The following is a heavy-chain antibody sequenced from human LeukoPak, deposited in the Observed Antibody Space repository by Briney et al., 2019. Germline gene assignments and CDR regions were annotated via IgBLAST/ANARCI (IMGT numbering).Heavy chain of an antibody. D-gene: IGHD2/OR15-2a*01. CDR2: IYSGGNT. V-gene: IGHV3-66*01. J-gene: IGHJ3*02. Sequence: GGSLRLSCAVSGFTVSRNNMNWVRQAPGKGLEWVSVIYSGGNTYYTDSVKDRFTISRDKSKNTLYLQISGLRTDDTAVYYCARDTENSTYGWGAFDIWAQGTMVTVSS. CDR3: ARDTENSTYGWGAFDI. CDR1: GFTVSRNN.